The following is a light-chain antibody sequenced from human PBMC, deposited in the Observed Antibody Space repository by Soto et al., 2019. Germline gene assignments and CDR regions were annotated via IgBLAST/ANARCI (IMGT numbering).Light chain of an antibody. J-gene: IGKJ1*01. CDR3: QQYGSSPWT. Sequence: EIVLMQSPGTLSLSPGERATLSCRASQSVSSSYLAWYQQKPGQALRLLIFGASSRATGIPDRFSGSESGTDFTLTISRLEPEDFAVYFCQQYGSSPWTFGQRTKVEIK. V-gene: IGKV3-20*01. CDR2: GAS. CDR1: QSVSSSY.